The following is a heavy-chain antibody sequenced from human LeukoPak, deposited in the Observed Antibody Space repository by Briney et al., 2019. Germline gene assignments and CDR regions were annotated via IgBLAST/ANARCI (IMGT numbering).Heavy chain of an antibody. CDR3: AREGATAGSGYYFDY. D-gene: IGHD6-13*01. CDR1: GFTFRSYG. CDR2: IWYGGSNK. J-gene: IGHJ4*02. V-gene: IGHV3-33*08. Sequence: PGGSLRLSCAASGFTFRSYGMHWVRQAPGKGLEWVAVIWYGGSNKYYGDSVKGRFTISRDNSKNTLYLQMNSLRAEDTAVYYCAREGATAGSGYYFDYWGQGSLVTVSS.